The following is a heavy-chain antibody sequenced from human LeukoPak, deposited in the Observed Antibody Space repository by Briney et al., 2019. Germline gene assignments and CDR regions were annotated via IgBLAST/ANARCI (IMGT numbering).Heavy chain of an antibody. D-gene: IGHD5-18*01. CDR2: IIPIFGTA. J-gene: IGHJ4*02. Sequence: SVKVCCKASGGTFSSSAISWVRQAPGQGLEWMGGIIPIFGTANYAQKFQGRVTITTDESTSTAYMELSSLRSEDTAVYYCALGYSYGYGYFDYWGQGTLVTVSS. V-gene: IGHV1-69*05. CDR1: GGTFSSSA. CDR3: ALGYSYGYGYFDY.